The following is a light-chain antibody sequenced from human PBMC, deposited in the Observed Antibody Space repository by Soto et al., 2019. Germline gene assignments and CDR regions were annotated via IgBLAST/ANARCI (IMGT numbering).Light chain of an antibody. CDR2: GAS. V-gene: IGKV3-15*01. Sequence: EIVMTQSPATLSVSPGERATLSCRASQSVAGNLAWYQQKPGQAHRLLIYGASTRATGIPDRFSGSGSGTEFTLTISTLQSEDFAVYYCQQYNNWPPITFGQGTRLEIK. J-gene: IGKJ5*01. CDR3: QQYNNWPPIT. CDR1: QSVAGN.